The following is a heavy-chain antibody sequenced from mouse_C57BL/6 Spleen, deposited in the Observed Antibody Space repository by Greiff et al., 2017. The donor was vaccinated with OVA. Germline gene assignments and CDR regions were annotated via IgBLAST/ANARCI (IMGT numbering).Heavy chain of an antibody. J-gene: IGHJ4*01. CDR1: GFTFSDYG. CDR3: ASTYYSNVYYAMDY. Sequence: EVQLVESGGGLVKPGGSLKLSCAASGFTFSDYGMHWVRQAPEKGLEWVSYISSGSSTIYYADPVKGRFTISRGNDKNTLFVQITCLRSEDTAMYYCASTYYSNVYYAMDYWGQGTSVTVSS. CDR2: ISSGSSTI. V-gene: IGHV5-17*01. D-gene: IGHD2-5*01.